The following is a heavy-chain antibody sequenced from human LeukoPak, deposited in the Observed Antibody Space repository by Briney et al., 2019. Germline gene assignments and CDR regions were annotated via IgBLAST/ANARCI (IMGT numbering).Heavy chain of an antibody. J-gene: IGHJ4*02. CDR2: ISYDGSNK. CDR1: GFTFSNYG. CDR3: AKVSYSGYDFDY. Sequence: GGSLRLSCAASGFTFSNYGIHWVRQAPGKGLEWVAVISYDGSNKYYGDSVKGRFTISRDNSKNTLYLQVNSLRAEDTAVYYCAKVSYSGYDFDYWGQGTLVTVSS. V-gene: IGHV3-30*18. D-gene: IGHD5-12*01.